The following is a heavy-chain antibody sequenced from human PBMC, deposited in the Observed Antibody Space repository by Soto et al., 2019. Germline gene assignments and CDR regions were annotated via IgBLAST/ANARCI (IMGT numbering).Heavy chain of an antibody. CDR1: GFTFSSYA. CDR3: ATTEGGYYDFWSGYLKYGMDV. D-gene: IGHD3-3*01. J-gene: IGHJ6*02. V-gene: IGHV3-23*01. CDR2: ISGSGGST. Sequence: PGGSLRLSCAASGFTFSSYAMSLVRQAPWKGLEWVSAISGSGGSTYYADSVKGRFTISRDNSKNTLYLQMNSLRAEDTAVYYYATTEGGYYDFWSGYLKYGMDVWTQGTKVTVS.